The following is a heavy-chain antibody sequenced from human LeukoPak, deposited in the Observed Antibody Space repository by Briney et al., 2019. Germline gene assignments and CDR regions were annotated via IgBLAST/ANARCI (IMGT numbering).Heavy chain of an antibody. CDR2: IIPIFGTA. CDR1: GGTFSSYA. V-gene: IGHV1-69*13. Sequence: SVKVSCKASGGTFSSYAISWVRQAPGQGLEWMGGIIPIFGTANYAQKFQGRVTITADESTSTAYMELSSLRSEDTAVYYCARTGRMLTEYQLTMKGYDYWGQGTLVTVSS. CDR3: ARTGRMLTEYQLTMKGYDY. D-gene: IGHD2-2*01. J-gene: IGHJ4*02.